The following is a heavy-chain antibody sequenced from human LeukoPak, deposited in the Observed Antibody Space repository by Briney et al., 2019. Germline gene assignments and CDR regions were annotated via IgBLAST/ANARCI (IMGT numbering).Heavy chain of an antibody. D-gene: IGHD6-13*01. Sequence: SETLSLTCTVSGGSINSYYWSWIRQPPGKGLEWIGYIYYSGSTNYSPSLKSRVTISVDTSKNQFSLKLSSVTATDTAVYYCARHASDWYSSSHAWFDPWGQGTLVTVSS. V-gene: IGHV4-59*08. CDR3: ARHASDWYSSSHAWFDP. CDR2: IYYSGST. J-gene: IGHJ5*02. CDR1: GGSINSYY.